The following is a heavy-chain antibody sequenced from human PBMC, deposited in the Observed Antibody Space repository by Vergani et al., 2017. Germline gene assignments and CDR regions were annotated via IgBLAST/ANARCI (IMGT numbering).Heavy chain of an antibody. CDR1: GGSISSYY. V-gene: IGHV4-59*08. Sequence: QVQLQESGPGLVKPSETLSLTCTVSGGSISSYYWSWIRQPPGKGLEWIGYIYYSGSTNYNPSLKSRVTISVATSKNQFSLKLSSVTAADTAVYYCARRAFLSVWEWFDPWGQGTLVTVSS. D-gene: IGHD2/OR15-2a*01. CDR2: IYYSGST. CDR3: ARRAFLSVWEWFDP. J-gene: IGHJ5*02.